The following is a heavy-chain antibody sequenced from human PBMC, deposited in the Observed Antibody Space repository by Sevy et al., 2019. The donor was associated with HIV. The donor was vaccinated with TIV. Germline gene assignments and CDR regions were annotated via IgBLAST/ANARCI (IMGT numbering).Heavy chain of an antibody. D-gene: IGHD1-1*01. J-gene: IGHJ6*02. CDR1: GDSVSSSSAA. CDR3: ARGDELNSYYYGMDV. CDR2: TYYRSKWYN. V-gene: IGHV6-1*01. Sequence: SETLSLTCAISGDSVSSSSAAWNWFRQSPSRGLEWLGRTYYRSKWYNNYAVSVKSRVTINPDTSENRFSLHLNSVTPEDTAVYFCARGDELNSYYYGMDVWGQGTTVTVSS.